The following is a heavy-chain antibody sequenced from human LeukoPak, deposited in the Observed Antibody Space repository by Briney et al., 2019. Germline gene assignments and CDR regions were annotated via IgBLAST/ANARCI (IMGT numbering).Heavy chain of an antibody. CDR3: AREAYGAYFDY. V-gene: IGHV3-74*01. CDR2: INSDGIST. CDR1: GFTFTNYW. J-gene: IGHJ4*02. D-gene: IGHD3-10*01. Sequence: PGGSLRLSCAASGFTFTNYWMYWVRQAPGKGLVWVARINSDGISTTYADSVKGRFTISRDNAKNTLYLQMNSLRVEDTAVYYCAREAYGAYFDYWGQGTLVTVSS.